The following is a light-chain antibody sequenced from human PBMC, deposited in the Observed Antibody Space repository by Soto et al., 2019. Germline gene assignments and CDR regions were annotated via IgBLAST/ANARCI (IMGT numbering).Light chain of an antibody. J-gene: IGKJ5*01. V-gene: IGKV3-20*01. Sequence: IVLTQSPGTLSLSPGERATLSCRANQSVSSNYLAWYQQKPGQAPRLLIYGASNRATGIPDRFSGSGSGTDFTLSISRLEPEDFAVYYCQHYGSSPPITFGQGTRLDIK. CDR2: GAS. CDR1: QSVSSNY. CDR3: QHYGSSPPIT.